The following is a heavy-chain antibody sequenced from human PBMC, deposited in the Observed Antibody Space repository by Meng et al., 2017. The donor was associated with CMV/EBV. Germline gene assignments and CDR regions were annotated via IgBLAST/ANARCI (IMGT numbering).Heavy chain of an antibody. J-gene: IGHJ4*02. D-gene: IGHD4-11*01. CDR3: ARAPDPKPTTVTTSEYYFDY. CDR2: IYYSGST. Sequence: SETLSLTCTVSGGSISSSSYYWGWIRQPPGKGLEWIGSIYYSGSTYYNPSLKGRVTISVDTSKNQFSLKLSSVTAADTAVYYCARAPDPKPTTVTTSEYYFDYWGQGTLVTVSS. CDR1: GGSISSSSYY. V-gene: IGHV4-39*07.